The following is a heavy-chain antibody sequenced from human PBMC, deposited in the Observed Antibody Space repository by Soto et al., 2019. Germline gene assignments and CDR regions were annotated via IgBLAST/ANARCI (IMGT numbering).Heavy chain of an antibody. Sequence: EVQLLESGGGLVQPGGSLRLSCAASGFTFSSYAMSWVRQAPGKGLEWVSAFSGSGGSTYYADSVKGRFTISRDNSKSTLYLQMNSLRAEDTAVYYCAKSDRGWFGPFDPWGQGTLVTVSS. CDR3: AKSDRGWFGPFDP. J-gene: IGHJ5*02. V-gene: IGHV3-23*01. D-gene: IGHD3-16*01. CDR1: GFTFSSYA. CDR2: FSGSGGST.